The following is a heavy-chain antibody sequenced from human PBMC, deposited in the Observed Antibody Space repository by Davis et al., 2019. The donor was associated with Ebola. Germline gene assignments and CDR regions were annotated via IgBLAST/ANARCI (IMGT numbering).Heavy chain of an antibody. CDR2: ISWNSGTI. V-gene: IGHV3-9*01. J-gene: IGHJ4*02. D-gene: IGHD6-19*01. Sequence: SLKISCAASGFTFSTYYMHWVRQAPGKGLEWVSGISWNSGTIAYADSVKGRFTISRDNAKNSLYLQMNSLSTEDTALYYCVKDYSGWYEFFFDHWGQGTLVTVSS. CDR1: GFTFSTYY. CDR3: VKDYSGWYEFFFDH.